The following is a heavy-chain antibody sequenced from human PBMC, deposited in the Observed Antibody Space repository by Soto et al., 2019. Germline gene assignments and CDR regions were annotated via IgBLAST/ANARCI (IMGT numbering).Heavy chain of an antibody. Sequence: SETLSLTCTVSGGSINNYYWNWIRQPPGKGLEWIGYVSYSETTNYNPSLKSRVNVLVDKSKNQYSLNLTSVTAAATAVYYCARLQHTVVNAIDVWGQGTMVTVSS. V-gene: IGHV4-59*01. J-gene: IGHJ3*01. CDR3: ARLQHTVVNAIDV. CDR2: VSYSETT. D-gene: IGHD4-17*01. CDR1: GGSINNYY.